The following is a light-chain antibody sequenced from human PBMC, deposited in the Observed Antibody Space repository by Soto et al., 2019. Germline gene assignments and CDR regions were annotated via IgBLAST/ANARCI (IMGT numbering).Light chain of an antibody. CDR2: KAS. J-gene: IGKJ1*01. CDR1: QTISSW. V-gene: IGKV1-5*03. Sequence: GDRVTITCRASQTISSWLAWYQQKPGKAPKLLIYKASTLKSGVPSRFRGSGSGTEFTLTISSLQPDDFATYYCQHYNSYSEAFGQGTKVDIK. CDR3: QHYNSYSEA.